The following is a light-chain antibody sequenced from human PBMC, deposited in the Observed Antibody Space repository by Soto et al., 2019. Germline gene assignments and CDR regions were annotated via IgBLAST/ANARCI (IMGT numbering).Light chain of an antibody. J-gene: IGKJ3*01. CDR1: QSVSYF. CDR2: DAS. CDR3: QHRSNWLGT. Sequence: EIVLTQSPATLSLSPGERATLSCRASQSVSYFLAWYQQKSGQAPRLLIYDASSRATGIPARFSGSGFGTDCTLTISSLEPEDVAVYCCQHRSNWLGTFGPGTKVDIK. V-gene: IGKV3-11*01.